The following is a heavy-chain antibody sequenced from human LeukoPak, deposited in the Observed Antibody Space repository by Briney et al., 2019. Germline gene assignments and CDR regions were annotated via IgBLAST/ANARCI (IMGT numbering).Heavy chain of an antibody. D-gene: IGHD1-26*01. Sequence: GGSLRLSCAASGFTFSSYAMSWVRQAPGKGLESVSSISGSGGSTYYADSVKGRFTISRDNSKNTLYLQMNSMRAEDTAVYYCAKNVGRIVGATDYWGQGTLVTVSS. J-gene: IGHJ4*02. CDR2: ISGSGGST. CDR3: AKNVGRIVGATDY. CDR1: GFTFSSYA. V-gene: IGHV3-23*01.